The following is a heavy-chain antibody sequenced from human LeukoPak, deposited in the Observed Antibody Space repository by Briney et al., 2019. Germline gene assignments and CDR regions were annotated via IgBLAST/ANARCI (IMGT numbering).Heavy chain of an antibody. V-gene: IGHV3-30*04. CDR1: GVVFSIYA. J-gene: IGHJ4*02. Sequence: PGGSLRLSCEGSGVVFSIYAIHWIRQSPGRGLEWVAVIASDGSYTDYVHSLKERFTISSDNSKNTVYLDVTSLTPEDAAVYYCAREGTYSDYWSGYFEYWGQGTRVIVSS. D-gene: IGHD3-3*01. CDR2: IASDGSYT. CDR3: AREGTYSDYWSGYFEY.